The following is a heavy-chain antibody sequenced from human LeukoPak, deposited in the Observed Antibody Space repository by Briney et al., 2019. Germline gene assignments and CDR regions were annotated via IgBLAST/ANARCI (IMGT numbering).Heavy chain of an antibody. D-gene: IGHD4-17*01. CDR1: VFTFSSYA. CDR3: AKDLPHYGDYY. CDR2: ISGSGGST. J-gene: IGHJ4*02. Sequence: GGSLRLSCAASVFTFSSYAMSWVRQAPWKGLEWVSAISGSGGSTYYADSVKGRFTISRDNSKNTLYLQMNSLRAEDTAVYYCAKDLPHYGDYYWGQGTLVTVSS. V-gene: IGHV3-23*01.